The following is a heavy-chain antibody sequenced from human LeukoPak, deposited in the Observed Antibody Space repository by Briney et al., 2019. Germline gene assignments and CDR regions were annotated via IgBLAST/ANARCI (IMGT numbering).Heavy chain of an antibody. Sequence: SETLSLTCTVSGGSISSYYWSWIRQPPGKGLEWIGYISYSGSTNYNPSLKSRVSVDTSKNQFSLKLSSVTAADTAVYYCAREADYYMDVWGKGTTVTVSS. CDR1: GGSISSYY. J-gene: IGHJ6*03. D-gene: IGHD6-25*01. CDR3: AREADYYMDV. CDR2: ISYSGST. V-gene: IGHV4-59*01.